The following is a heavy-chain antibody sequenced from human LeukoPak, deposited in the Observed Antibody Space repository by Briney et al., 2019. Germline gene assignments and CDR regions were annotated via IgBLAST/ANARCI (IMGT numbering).Heavy chain of an antibody. CDR3: ASQLDGTLDS. J-gene: IGHJ4*02. CDR2: INEDGSEG. Sequence: SLRLSCAASGFTFSSFWMSWVRQAPGKGLEWVANINEDGSEGYYVDSVRGRFTISRDNAKDSLFLQMNSLRAEDTAVYYCASQLDGTLDSWGQGTLVAVSS. CDR1: GFTFSSFW. V-gene: IGHV3-7*02. D-gene: IGHD2-2*01.